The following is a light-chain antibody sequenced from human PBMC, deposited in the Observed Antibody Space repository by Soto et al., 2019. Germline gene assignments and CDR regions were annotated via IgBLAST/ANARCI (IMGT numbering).Light chain of an antibody. Sequence: DIQLTQSPSFLSASVGDRVTITCRASQGISSHLAWYQQIPEKGPKLLIYAASTLQSGVPSRFSGSGSGTDFTLAISSLQPEDFATYYCQQVNGYPHTFGQGTKLEIK. CDR2: AAS. CDR3: QQVNGYPHT. CDR1: QGISSH. J-gene: IGKJ2*01. V-gene: IGKV1-9*01.